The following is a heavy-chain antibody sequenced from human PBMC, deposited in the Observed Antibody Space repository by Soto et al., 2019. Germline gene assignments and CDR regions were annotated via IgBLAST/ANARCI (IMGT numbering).Heavy chain of an antibody. CDR2: IIPFFHAP. CDR1: GGTFSRNA. D-gene: IGHD6-13*01. V-gene: IGHV1-69*01. Sequence: QVQLLQSVAEVKKPGSSVKVSCKASGGTFSRNAISWVRQAPGQGLEWMGGIIPFFHAPNYAQKFKGRVTITADDSTSIVFMEMSSVRVDDTAGYYCARGQAAAPPWVGMGVWGHGTTVTVSS. CDR3: ARGQAAAPPWVGMGV. J-gene: IGHJ6*02.